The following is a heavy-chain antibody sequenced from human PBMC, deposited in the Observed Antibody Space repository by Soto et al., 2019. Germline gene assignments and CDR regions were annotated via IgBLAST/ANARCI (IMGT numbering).Heavy chain of an antibody. CDR2: IIPILGIA. V-gene: IGHV1-69*02. D-gene: IGHD6-13*01. CDR1: GGTFSSYT. J-gene: IGHJ4*02. Sequence: QVQLVQSGAEVKKPGSSVKVSCKASGGTFSSYTICWVRQAPGQGLEWMGRIIPILGIANYAQKFQGRVTITADKSTSTAYMELSSLRSEDTAVYYCARVGIAAADLVDWGQGTLVTVSS. CDR3: ARVGIAAADLVD.